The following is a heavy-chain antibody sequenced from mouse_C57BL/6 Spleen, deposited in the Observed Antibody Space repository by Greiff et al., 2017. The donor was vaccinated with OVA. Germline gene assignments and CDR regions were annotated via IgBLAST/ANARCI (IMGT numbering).Heavy chain of an antibody. CDR2: ITPSNGGT. CDR3: AMIYYDSTCYFDY. J-gene: IGHJ2*01. CDR1: GYTFPRYW. D-gene: IGHD2-4*01. Sequence: VQLEQPGTELVKPGASVKLSCKASGYTFPRYWMHWVKQRPGPGLEWVGNITPSNGGTNYNEKFKSKATLTVDKSSSTAYMQRSSLTSEDSAVYYCAMIYYDSTCYFDYWGQVTTLTVSS. V-gene: IGHV1-53*01.